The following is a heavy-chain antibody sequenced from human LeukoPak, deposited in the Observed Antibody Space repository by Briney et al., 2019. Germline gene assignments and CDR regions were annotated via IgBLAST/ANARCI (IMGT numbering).Heavy chain of an antibody. V-gene: IGHV3-66*01. CDR2: IYSGRST. Sequence: GGSLRLSCAASGFTVSSNDMSWVRQAPGKGLEWVSLIYSGRSTYYADSVKGRFIISRDNSRNTLYLQMNSLRAEDTAVYYCARYSGTFSNSYFDCWGQGTLVTVSS. J-gene: IGHJ4*02. D-gene: IGHD1-26*01. CDR3: ARYSGTFSNSYFDC. CDR1: GFTVSSND.